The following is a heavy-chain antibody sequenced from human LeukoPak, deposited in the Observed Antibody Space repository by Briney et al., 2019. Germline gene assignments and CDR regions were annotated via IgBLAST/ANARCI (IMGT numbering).Heavy chain of an antibody. CDR1: GGSISNF. CDR3: ARHFSLGAFDI. D-gene: IGHD3-16*01. V-gene: IGHV4-39*01. CDR2: IHYTGNT. J-gene: IGHJ3*02. Sequence: NPSETLSLTCTVFGGSISNFWGWIRQPPGKGLEWIWSIHYTGNTYYNASLKSRVTMSVDTSKNQFSLKLSSMPAADTAVYYCARHFSLGAFDIWGQGTMVSVSS.